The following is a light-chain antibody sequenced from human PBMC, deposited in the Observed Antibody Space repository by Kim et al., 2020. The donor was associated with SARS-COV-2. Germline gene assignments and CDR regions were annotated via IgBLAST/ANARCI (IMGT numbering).Light chain of an antibody. Sequence: EIVLTQSPATLSLSPGERATLSCRASQSVAIYLAWYQQKPGQAPRLLIYDAFNRATGIPARFGGSGSGTDFTLTISSLEPEDFAVYFCQQRSNWPFTFGQGARLEIK. CDR2: DAF. V-gene: IGKV3-11*01. CDR3: QQRSNWPFT. CDR1: QSVAIY. J-gene: IGKJ5*01.